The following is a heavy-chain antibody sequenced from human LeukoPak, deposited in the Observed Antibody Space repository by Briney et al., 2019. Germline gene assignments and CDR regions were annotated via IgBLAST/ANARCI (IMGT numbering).Heavy chain of an antibody. CDR1: GGSISSDY. D-gene: IGHD3-22*01. V-gene: IGHV4-59*01. J-gene: IGHJ4*02. Sequence: PSETLSLTCTVSGGSISSDYWSWIRQPPGKGLEWIGYISYSGNTNYNPSLKSRVTISVDTSENHFSLKLSSVTAADTAVYSCARGFGSSGDFDYWGQGTLVTVSS. CDR2: ISYSGNT. CDR3: ARGFGSSGDFDY.